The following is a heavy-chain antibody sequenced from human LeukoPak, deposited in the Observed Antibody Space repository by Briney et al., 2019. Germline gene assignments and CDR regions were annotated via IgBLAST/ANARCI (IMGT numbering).Heavy chain of an antibody. J-gene: IGHJ4*02. CDR3: ARGRCSSTSCYRKRYFDY. V-gene: IGHV4-34*01. Sequence: SETLSLTCAVYGGSFSDYYWSWIRQPPGKGLEWIGEINHSGSTNYNPSLKSRVTISVDTSKNQFSLKLSSVTAADTAVYYCARGRCSSTSCYRKRYFDYWGQGTLVTVSS. D-gene: IGHD2-2*02. CDR1: GGSFSDYY. CDR2: INHSGST.